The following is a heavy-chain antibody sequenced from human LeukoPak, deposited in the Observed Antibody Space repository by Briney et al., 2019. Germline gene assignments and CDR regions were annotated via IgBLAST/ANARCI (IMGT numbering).Heavy chain of an antibody. J-gene: IGHJ5*02. CDR2: IRSKANSYAP. CDR3: TRRYARQQLGGSDRYNSFDP. CDR1: GLTFSGSA. V-gene: IGHV3-73*01. D-gene: IGHD6-13*01. Sequence: PGGPLKLCCVASGLTFSGSAMHCLRQASAKWLESVGRIRSKANSYAPAYAASLTGGVTISRDDSKNTADVEMSSVKTVDTAAYCCTRRYARQQLGGSDRYNSFDPWGQGTLVTVSS.